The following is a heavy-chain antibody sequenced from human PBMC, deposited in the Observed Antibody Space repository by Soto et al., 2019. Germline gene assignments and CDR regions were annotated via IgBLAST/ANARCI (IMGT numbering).Heavy chain of an antibody. Sequence: LXLTCAVSGGSLSSGGYSCSWIRQPPGKGXXXXXXXYXXXSNXXNKXXXXXXXIXXXXXXXQLSLKLRSVTAADTAVYYCARGQVVAAKHWGQGTMVTVYS. CDR2: XYXXXSN. CDR1: GGSLSSGGYS. J-gene: IGHJ4*02. CDR3: ARGQVVAAKH. V-gene: IGHV4-30-2*01. D-gene: IGHD2-15*01.